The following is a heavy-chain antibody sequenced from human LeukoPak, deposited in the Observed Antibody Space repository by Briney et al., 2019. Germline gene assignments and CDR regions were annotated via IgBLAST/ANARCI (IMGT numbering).Heavy chain of an antibody. CDR2: INHSGST. CDR3: ARPGVVRRAFDI. J-gene: IGHJ3*02. Sequence: SETLSLTRAVYGGSFSGYYWSWLRQPPGKGLEWIGEINHSGSTNYNPSLKSRVTISVDTSKNQFSLKLSSVTAADTAVYYCARPGVVRRAFDIWGQGTMVTVSS. D-gene: IGHD2-21*01. CDR1: GGSFSGYY. V-gene: IGHV4-34*01.